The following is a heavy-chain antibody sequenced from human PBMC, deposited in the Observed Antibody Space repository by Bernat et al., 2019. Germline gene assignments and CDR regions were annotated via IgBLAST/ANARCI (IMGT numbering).Heavy chain of an antibody. CDR3: ARESLLPVYYGLGDAFDI. CDR2: ISYDGSNK. J-gene: IGHJ3*02. Sequence: QVQLVESGGGVVQPGRSLRLSCAASGFTFSSYAMHWVRQAPGKGLEWVAVISYDGSNKYYADSVKGRFTISRDNSKNTLYLQMNSLRAEDTAVYYCARESLLPVYYGLGDAFDIWGQGTMVTVSS. V-gene: IGHV3-30-3*01. CDR1: GFTFSSYA. D-gene: IGHD3-10*01.